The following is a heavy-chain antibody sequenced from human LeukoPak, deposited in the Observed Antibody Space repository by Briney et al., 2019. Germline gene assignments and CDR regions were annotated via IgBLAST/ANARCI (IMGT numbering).Heavy chain of an antibody. D-gene: IGHD2-15*01. CDR2: IFHSGDV. J-gene: IGHJ4*02. V-gene: IGHV4-38-2*01. Sequence: SETLSLTCSISGYSITSDYYWGWIRQPPGKGLEWIGSIFHSGDVYYNPSLKSRVTLSVDPSKNRFSLKLTSVTAADTAIYYCARVVASTSIDSWGQGTLVTVSS. CDR3: ARVVASTSIDS. CDR1: GYSITSDYY.